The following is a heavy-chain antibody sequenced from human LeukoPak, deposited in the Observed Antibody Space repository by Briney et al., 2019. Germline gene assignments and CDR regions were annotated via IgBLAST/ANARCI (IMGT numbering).Heavy chain of an antibody. D-gene: IGHD5-18*01. CDR2: INGDGSST. V-gene: IGHV3-74*01. CDR1: GFTFSSYW. Sequence: GGSLRLSCAASGFTFSSYWMHWVRHAPGKGLVWVSRINGDGSSTSYADSVKGRFTISRDNAKNTLYLQMNSLRAEDTAVYYCARAVDTAMDIGPIGYWGQGTLVTVSS. J-gene: IGHJ4*02. CDR3: ARAVDTAMDIGPIGY.